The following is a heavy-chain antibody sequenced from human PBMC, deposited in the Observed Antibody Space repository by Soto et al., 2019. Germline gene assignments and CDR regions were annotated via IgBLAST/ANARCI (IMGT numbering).Heavy chain of an antibody. J-gene: IGHJ4*02. CDR3: ARGLITGSHYSGGWYYFDS. Sequence: ETLSLTCAVYGESVSGYIWTWIRQTPGKGLQWIGQINHSGSAIYNPSLKSRVTISVHTSNSQFSLELSSVTAADTAVYYCARGLITGSHYSGGWYYFDSWGQGTQVTVSS. V-gene: IGHV4-34*01. CDR2: INHSGSA. CDR1: GESVSGYI. D-gene: IGHD6-19*01.